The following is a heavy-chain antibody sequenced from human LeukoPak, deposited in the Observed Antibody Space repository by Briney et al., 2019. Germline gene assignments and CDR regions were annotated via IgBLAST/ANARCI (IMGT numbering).Heavy chain of an antibody. CDR3: ARDPAYGAIDY. V-gene: IGHV4-31*03. Sequence: SETLSLTCTVSGGSISSGGYYWSWIRQHPGKGLEWIGYIYYNGSTYYNPSLKSRVTISVDTSKNHFSLKLSSVTAADTAVYYCARDPAYGAIDYWGQGALVTVSS. J-gene: IGHJ4*02. D-gene: IGHD2-21*01. CDR2: IYYNGST. CDR1: GGSISSGGYY.